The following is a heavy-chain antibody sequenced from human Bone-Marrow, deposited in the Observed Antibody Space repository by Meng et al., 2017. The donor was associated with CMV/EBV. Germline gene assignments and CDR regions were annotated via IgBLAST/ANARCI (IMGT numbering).Heavy chain of an antibody. CDR1: GFTFSSYE. CDR3: ARDQDYGDIPDFDY. CDR2: ISSSSSYI. V-gene: IGHV3-21*01. D-gene: IGHD4-17*01. J-gene: IGHJ4*02. Sequence: GESLKISCAASGFTFSSYEMNWVRQAPGKGLEWVSSISSSSSYIYYADSVKGRFTISRDNAKNSLYLQMNSLRAEDTAVYYCARDQDYGDIPDFDYWGQGTLVTVSS.